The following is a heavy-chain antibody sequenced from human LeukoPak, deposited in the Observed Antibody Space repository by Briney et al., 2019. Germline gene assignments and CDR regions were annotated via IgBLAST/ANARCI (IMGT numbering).Heavy chain of an antibody. D-gene: IGHD3-22*01. CDR1: GITFSNAW. CDR2: INHSGGT. Sequence: LRLSCVASGITFSNAWMSWIRQPPGKGLEWIGDINHSGGTNYNPSLKSRVAISVDTSKNQFSLKLSSVTAADTAVYYCAREAYYYDSSGKKYNWFDPWGQGTLVTVSS. V-gene: IGHV4-34*09. CDR3: AREAYYYDSSGKKYNWFDP. J-gene: IGHJ5*02.